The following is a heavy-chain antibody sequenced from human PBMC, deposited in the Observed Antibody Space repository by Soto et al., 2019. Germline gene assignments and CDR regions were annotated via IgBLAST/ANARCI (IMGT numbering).Heavy chain of an antibody. Sequence: GGSLRLSCAASGFTFSSYAMSWVRQAPGKGLEWVSVISGSGGNTYYADSVKGRFTISRDNSKNTLYLQTNSLRVEDTAVYYCAKPNLYCSSTSCYDYWGQGALVTVS. D-gene: IGHD2-2*01. CDR3: AKPNLYCSSTSCYDY. J-gene: IGHJ4*02. CDR2: ISGSGGNT. CDR1: GFTFSSYA. V-gene: IGHV3-23*01.